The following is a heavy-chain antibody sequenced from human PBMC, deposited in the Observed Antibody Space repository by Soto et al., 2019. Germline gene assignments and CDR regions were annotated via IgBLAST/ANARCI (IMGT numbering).Heavy chain of an antibody. J-gene: IGHJ6*02. CDR2: MNPNSGNT. D-gene: IGHD3-10*01. V-gene: IGHV1-8*01. CDR1: GYTFTSYD. CDR3: ARDQGRYYYGSGTSGGMDF. Sequence: ASVKVTCKASGYTFTSYDINWVRQATGQGLERMGWMNPNSGNTGYAQKFQGRVTMTRSTSISTAYMELSSLRFEDTAVYYCARDQGRYYYGSGTSGGMDFWGQGSTVTVSS.